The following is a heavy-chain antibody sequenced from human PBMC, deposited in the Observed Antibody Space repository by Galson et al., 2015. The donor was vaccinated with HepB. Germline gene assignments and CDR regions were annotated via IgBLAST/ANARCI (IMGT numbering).Heavy chain of an antibody. D-gene: IGHD3-10*01. CDR2: IDSDGSRT. J-gene: IGHJ4*02. CDR3: VRDPPHLRELFDY. Sequence: SLRLSCATSGFTFTSYWMHWVRQAPGKGLLWVSRIDSDGSRTSYADSVKGRFTISRDNAKNTVYLQMNSLRAEDTAVYYCVRDPPHLRELFDYWGQGTLVTVSS. V-gene: IGHV3-74*01. CDR1: GFTFTSYW.